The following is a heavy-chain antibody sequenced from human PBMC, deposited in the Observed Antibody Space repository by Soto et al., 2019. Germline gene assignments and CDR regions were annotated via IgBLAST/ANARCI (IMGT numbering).Heavy chain of an antibody. CDR3: ASWLKGPDIGNYYYGMDV. D-gene: IGHD2-15*01. V-gene: IGHV1-69*12. Sequence: QVQLVQSGAEVKKPGSSVKVSCKASGGAFSDYAFSWVRQAPGQGLEWLGGIMPIFRAPDYAQKFQGRVTITADEFKRKAYMEMNSLRSEDTAVYYCASWLKGPDIGNYYYGMDVWGQGTTVTVS. J-gene: IGHJ6*02. CDR1: GGAFSDYA. CDR2: IMPIFRAP.